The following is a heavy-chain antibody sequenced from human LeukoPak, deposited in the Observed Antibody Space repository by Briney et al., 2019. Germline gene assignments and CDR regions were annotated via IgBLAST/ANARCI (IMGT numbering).Heavy chain of an antibody. V-gene: IGHV3-21*04. Sequence: GGSPRLSCAASGFTFSSYSMNWVRQAPGKGLEWVSSISSSSSYIYYADSVKGRFTISRDNAKNSLYLQMNSLRAEDTALYYCAREDYYYGSGSPLGAFDIWGQGTMVTVSS. CDR2: ISSSSSYI. CDR3: AREDYYYGSGSPLGAFDI. J-gene: IGHJ3*02. D-gene: IGHD3-10*01. CDR1: GFTFSSYS.